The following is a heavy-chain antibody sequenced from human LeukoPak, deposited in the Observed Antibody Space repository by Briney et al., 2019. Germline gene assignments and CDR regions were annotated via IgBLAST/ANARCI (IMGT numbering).Heavy chain of an antibody. CDR1: GFTFSSYA. D-gene: IGHD3-22*01. Sequence: PGGSLRLSCAASGFTFSSYAMSWVRQAPGKGLEWVSAISGSGGSTYYADSVKGRFTISRDNSKNTPYLQMNSLRAEDTAVYYCAKDRYYYDSSGSNDAFDIWGQGTMVTVSS. J-gene: IGHJ3*02. CDR3: AKDRYYYDSSGSNDAFDI. CDR2: ISGSGGST. V-gene: IGHV3-23*01.